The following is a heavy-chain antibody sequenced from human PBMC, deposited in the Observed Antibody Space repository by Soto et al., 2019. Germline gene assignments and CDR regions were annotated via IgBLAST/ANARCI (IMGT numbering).Heavy chain of an antibody. CDR1: GFTFSSYA. Sequence: PGESLKISCAASGFTFSSYAMSWVRQAPGKGLEWVSAISGSGGSTYYADSVKGRFTISRDNSKNTLYLQMNSLRAEDTAVYYCATHEIGYCTNGVCYTFSHRGSIAAAGLKHWGQGTQVTVSS. V-gene: IGHV3-23*01. CDR2: ISGSGGST. CDR3: ATHEIGYCTNGVCYTFSHRGSIAAAGLKH. D-gene: IGHD2-8*01. J-gene: IGHJ4*02.